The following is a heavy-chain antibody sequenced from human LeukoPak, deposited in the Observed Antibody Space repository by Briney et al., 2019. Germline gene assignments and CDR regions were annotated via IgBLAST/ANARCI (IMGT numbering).Heavy chain of an antibody. J-gene: IGHJ4*02. Sequence: QAGGSLRLSCAASGFTFSSYEMNWVRQAPGKGLEWVSYISSSGSTIYYADSVKGRFTISRDNAKNSLYLQMNSLRAEDTAVYYCAKDRGWGRWLQFLDDNYFDYWGQGTLVTVSS. CDR1: GFTFSSYE. CDR2: ISSSGSTI. CDR3: AKDRGWGRWLQFLDDNYFDY. D-gene: IGHD5-24*01. V-gene: IGHV3-48*03.